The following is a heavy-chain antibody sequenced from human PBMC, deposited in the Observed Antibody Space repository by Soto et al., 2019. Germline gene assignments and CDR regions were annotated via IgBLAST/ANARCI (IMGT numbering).Heavy chain of an antibody. CDR1: GYTFSDYY. J-gene: IGHJ4*02. CDR2: INPNSGGT. CDR3: AREPATAKPEGVDF. Sequence: ASVKVSCKASGYTFSDYYIHWVRQAPGQGLEWMGWINPNSGGTKCAPKFQGGVTMTRDTSITTAYMELSRLRSGDTAVYYCAREPATAKPEGVDFWGQGTLVTVSS. D-gene: IGHD1-1*01. V-gene: IGHV1-2*02.